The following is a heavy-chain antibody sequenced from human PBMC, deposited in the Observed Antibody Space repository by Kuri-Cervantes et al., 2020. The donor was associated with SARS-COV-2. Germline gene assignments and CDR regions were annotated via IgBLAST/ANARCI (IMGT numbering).Heavy chain of an antibody. D-gene: IGHD3-3*01. CDR1: GFTFSSYA. CDR3: ARDPTAHYDFWTGYYGNNWFDP. V-gene: IGHV3-23*01. J-gene: IGHJ5*02. Sequence: GGSLRLSCAASGFTFSSYAMSWVRQAPGKGLEWVSSIKGGSGTTYYAASVKGRFTISRDNSKNTLYLEMNSLRAEDTAVYYCARDPTAHYDFWTGYYGNNWFDPWGQGTLVTVSS. CDR2: IKGGSGTT.